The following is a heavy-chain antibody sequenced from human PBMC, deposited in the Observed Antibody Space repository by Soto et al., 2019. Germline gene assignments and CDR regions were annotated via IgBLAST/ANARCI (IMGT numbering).Heavy chain of an antibody. CDR2: ISSSGSTI. Sequence: GSLRLSFAASAFTFSDYYMSWIRQAPGKGLEWVSYISSSGSTIYYADSVKGRFTISRDNAKNSLYLQMNSLRAEDTAVYYCARSHLYYDSSGYPDYWGQGTLVTVSS. CDR1: AFTFSDYY. J-gene: IGHJ4*02. CDR3: ARSHLYYDSSGYPDY. V-gene: IGHV3-11*01. D-gene: IGHD3-22*01.